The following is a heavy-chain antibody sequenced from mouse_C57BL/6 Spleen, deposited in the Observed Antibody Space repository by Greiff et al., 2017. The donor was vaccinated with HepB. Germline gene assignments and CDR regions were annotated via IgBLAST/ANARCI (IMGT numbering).Heavy chain of an antibody. V-gene: IGHV2-6*03. Sequence: QVQLKESGPGLVAPSQSLSITCTVSGFSLTSYGVHWVRQPPGKGLEWLVVIWSDGSTTYNSALKSRLSISKDNSKSQVFLKMNSLQTDDTAMYYCARPGSSYIYAMDYWGQGTSVTVSS. J-gene: IGHJ4*01. CDR3: ARPGSSYIYAMDY. D-gene: IGHD1-1*01. CDR1: GFSLTSYG. CDR2: IWSDGST.